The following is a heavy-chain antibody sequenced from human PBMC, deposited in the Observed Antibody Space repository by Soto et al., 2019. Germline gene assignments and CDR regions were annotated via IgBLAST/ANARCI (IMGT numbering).Heavy chain of an antibody. J-gene: IGHJ6*02. CDR1: GFSISDYG. V-gene: IGHV3-30*18. CDR3: AKGAGDRLSLGMDV. Sequence: QVQLVESGGGVVQPGWSLRLSCAASGFSISDYGMEWVRQAPGKGLVWVALISYDGSNTYYADSGKGRFTISRDNSKDSLFLQMTGLRRADTAVYYCAKGAGDRLSLGMDVWGQGTTVTVSS. D-gene: IGHD1-26*01. CDR2: ISYDGSNT.